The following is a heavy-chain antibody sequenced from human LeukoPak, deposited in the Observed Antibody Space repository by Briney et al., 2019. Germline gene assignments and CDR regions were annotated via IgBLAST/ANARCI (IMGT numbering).Heavy chain of an antibody. J-gene: IGHJ4*02. CDR1: GFTFSSQW. Sequence: PGGSLRLSCAGSGFTFSSQWIHWVRHAPGKGLVWVSRINGDGISTNYADSVQGRFTISRDNAKNTMYLQMNSLRVEDTAVYYCASPKFGGYFAYWGQGTLVTVSS. D-gene: IGHD3-10*01. CDR2: INGDGIST. V-gene: IGHV3-74*01. CDR3: ASPKFGGYFAY.